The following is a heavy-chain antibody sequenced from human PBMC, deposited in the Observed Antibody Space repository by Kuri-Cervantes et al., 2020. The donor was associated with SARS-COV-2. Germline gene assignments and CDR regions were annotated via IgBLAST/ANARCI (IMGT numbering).Heavy chain of an antibody. CDR2: IIPIFGTA. CDR1: GGTFSSYA. CDR3: ARDQYGSGGMGNY. V-gene: IGHV1-69*13. J-gene: IGHJ4*02. D-gene: IGHD3-10*01. Sequence: SVKVSCKASGGTFSSYAISWVRQAPGQGLEWMGGIIPIFGTANYAQKFQGRVTITADESTSTAYMELSSLRSEDTAVYYCARDQYGSGGMGNYWGQGTLVTVSS.